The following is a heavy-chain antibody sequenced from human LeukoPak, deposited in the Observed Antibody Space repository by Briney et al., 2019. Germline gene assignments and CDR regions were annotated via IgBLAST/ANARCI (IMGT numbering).Heavy chain of an antibody. CDR3: ARSFAVAGAYFDY. CDR1: GGSISSYY. Sequence: SETLSLTCTVSGGSISSYYWSWIRQPPGKGLEWIGYIYYSGSTSYNPSLKSRVTISVDTSKNQFSLKLSSVTAADTAVYYCARSFAVAGAYFDYWGQGTLVTVSS. J-gene: IGHJ4*02. CDR2: IYYSGST. V-gene: IGHV4-59*01. D-gene: IGHD6-19*01.